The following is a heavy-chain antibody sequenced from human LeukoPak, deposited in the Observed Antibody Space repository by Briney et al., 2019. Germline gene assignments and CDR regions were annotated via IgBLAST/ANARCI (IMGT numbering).Heavy chain of an antibody. CDR2: IIHSGST. Sequence: SENLSLTCAVYGGSFSGNNWSWLRKPPGQGLEWIGEIIHSGSTNYNQSLKSRITMSIDTSKNQFSLNLSSVTAADTAVYYCARRHYEIVCGYATWGQGILVTVSS. J-gene: IGHJ1*01. CDR3: ARRHYEIVCGYAT. CDR1: GGSFSGNN. D-gene: IGHD3-9*01. V-gene: IGHV4-34*10.